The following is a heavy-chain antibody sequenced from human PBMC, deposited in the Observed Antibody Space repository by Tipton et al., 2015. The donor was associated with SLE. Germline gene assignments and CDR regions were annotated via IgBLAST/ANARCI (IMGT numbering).Heavy chain of an antibody. V-gene: IGHV3-21*03. CDR1: GFSVNGNY. J-gene: IGHJ2*01. D-gene: IGHD6-13*01. CDR3: AREQQLVRSWYFDL. Sequence: GSLRLSCAASGFSVNGNYMSWVRQAPGKGLEWVSSISSSSSYIYYADSVKGRFTISRDNAKNSLYLQMNSLRAEDTAVYYCAREQQLVRSWYFDLWGRGTLVTVSS. CDR2: ISSSSSYI.